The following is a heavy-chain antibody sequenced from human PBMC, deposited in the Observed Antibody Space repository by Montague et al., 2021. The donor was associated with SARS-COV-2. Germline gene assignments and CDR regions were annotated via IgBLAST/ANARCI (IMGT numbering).Heavy chain of an antibody. CDR2: IYYSGTT. CDR1: SGSIISSGYY. D-gene: IGHD3-10*01. V-gene: IGHV4-39*02. CDR3: ARGLIRGVTTPFDY. J-gene: IGHJ4*02. Sequence: SETLSLTCSVSSGSIISSGYYWGWIRQLPGKELEWIGNIYYSGTTXYNPSLQSRGTISAATSKNHLSLRLSSVTAADTAVYFCARGLIRGVTTPFDYWGQGSQVTVSS.